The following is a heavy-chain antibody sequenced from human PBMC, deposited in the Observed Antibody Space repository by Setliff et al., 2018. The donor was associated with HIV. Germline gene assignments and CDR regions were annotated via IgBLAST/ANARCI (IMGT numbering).Heavy chain of an antibody. CDR3: ARDRFRGGVGTGLAEY. D-gene: IGHD3-16*01. J-gene: IGHJ4*02. CDR1: GFTFRTYW. Sequence: GESLKISCAASGFTFRTYWMYWVRQPPGKGLVWVSRINIDGGSTNYADSVKGRFTISRDNAKNTLYLQMNGLSAEDTAVYYCARDRFRGGVGTGLAEYWGQGTVVTVSS. V-gene: IGHV3-74*01. CDR2: INIDGGST.